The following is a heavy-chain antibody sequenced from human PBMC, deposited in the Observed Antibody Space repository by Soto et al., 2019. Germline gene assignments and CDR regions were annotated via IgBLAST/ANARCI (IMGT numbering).Heavy chain of an antibody. Sequence: PGESLKISCKGSGYSFTSYWIGWVRQMPGKGLEWMGIIYPGDSDTRYSPSFEGQVTISADKSITTAYLQWSSLKASDTAMYYCARPSYSSSRYYGMDGWGQGTMVTVAS. CDR2: IYPGDSDT. D-gene: IGHD6-6*01. CDR1: GYSFTSYW. CDR3: ARPSYSSSRYYGMDG. V-gene: IGHV5-51*01. J-gene: IGHJ6*02.